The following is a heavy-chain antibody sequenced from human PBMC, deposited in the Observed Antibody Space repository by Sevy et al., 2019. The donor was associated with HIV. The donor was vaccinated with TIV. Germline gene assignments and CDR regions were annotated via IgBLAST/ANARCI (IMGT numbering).Heavy chain of an antibody. CDR2: IIPMFGTA. Sequence: ASVKVSCKASGRTFSNYAISWVRQAPGQGLEWMGGIIPMFGTANYVQKFQGRVTITADESTSTAYMELSSLRSEDTAVYYCAKSISRYASFDSWGQGTLVTVSS. D-gene: IGHD1-1*01. CDR3: AKSISRYASFDS. J-gene: IGHJ4*02. V-gene: IGHV1-69*13. CDR1: GRTFSNYA.